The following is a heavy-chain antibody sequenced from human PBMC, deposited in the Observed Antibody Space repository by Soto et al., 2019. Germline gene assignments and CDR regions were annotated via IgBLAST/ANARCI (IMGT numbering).Heavy chain of an antibody. V-gene: IGHV3-74*01. J-gene: IGHJ6*02. D-gene: IGHD5-18*01. CDR3: ARGPVDTAMAYYCYYYGMDV. CDR1: GFTFSSYW. CDR2: INSDGSST. Sequence: AGSLRLSCAASGFTFSSYWMHWVRQAPGKGLVWVSRINSDGSSTSYADSVKGRFTISRDNAKNTLYLQMNSLRAEDTAVYYCARGPVDTAMAYYCYYYGMDVWGQGTTVTVSS.